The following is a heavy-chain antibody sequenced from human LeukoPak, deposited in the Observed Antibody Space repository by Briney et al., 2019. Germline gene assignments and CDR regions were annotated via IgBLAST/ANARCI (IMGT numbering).Heavy chain of an antibody. J-gene: IGHJ5*01. V-gene: IGHV4-34*01. CDR1: GGSLNDYY. Sequence: PSETLSLTCAVYGGSLNDYYWSWIRQPPGKGLEWIGETDHGGNTKYNPSLKSRVTISVDTSKNQFSLKLTSVTAADTAVYYCARSPPPGATAYGAVDSWGRGSLVTVSS. CDR2: TDHGGNT. D-gene: IGHD3-10*01. CDR3: ARSPPPGATAYGAVDS.